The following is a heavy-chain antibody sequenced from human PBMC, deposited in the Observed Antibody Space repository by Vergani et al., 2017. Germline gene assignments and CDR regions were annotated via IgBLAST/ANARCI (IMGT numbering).Heavy chain of an antibody. CDR3: ARDGGEYDKDALDV. Sequence: QVQLQESGPGLVKPSQTLSLTCTVSGGSFSTGGQSWTWLRQSAGKGLEWIGRIYTSGATNYNPSLRSRAIMSDASKKQFSLKLTSVTAADTAVYYCARDGGEYDKDALDVWGQGTKVTVTS. CDR2: IYTSGAT. CDR1: GGSFSTGGQS. D-gene: IGHD2-21*01. V-gene: IGHV4-61*02. J-gene: IGHJ3*01.